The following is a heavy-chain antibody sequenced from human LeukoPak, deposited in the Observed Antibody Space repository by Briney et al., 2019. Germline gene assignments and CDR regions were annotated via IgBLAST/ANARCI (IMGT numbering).Heavy chain of an antibody. CDR2: ISGSGSNT. V-gene: IGHV3-23*01. CDR3: AKLVGTGTPPTDY. D-gene: IGHD1-1*01. CDR1: GFTFTNYA. Sequence: PGGSLRLSCAASGFTFTNYAMAWVRQAPGKGLEWVSVISGSGSNTDYADSVKGRFTISRDNSKNTLSLQMNSLRAEDTAIYYCAKLVGTGTPPTDYGGQGTLVTVSS. J-gene: IGHJ4*02.